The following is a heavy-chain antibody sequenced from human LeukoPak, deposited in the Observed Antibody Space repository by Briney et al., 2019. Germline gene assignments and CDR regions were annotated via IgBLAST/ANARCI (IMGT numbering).Heavy chain of an antibody. CDR1: GFTFSGYW. V-gene: IGHV3-7*05. CDR3: VRDCGFHTFDY. D-gene: IGHD2-21*01. Sequence: GGSVTLFCAASGFTFSGYWMTWVRQAPGKGLEYVVNIKEDGSEKYYVDSVKGRFTISRDNTKNSLYLQMSSLRGDDTAVYYCVRDCGFHTFDYWGQGTLVTDSS. CDR2: IKEDGSEK. J-gene: IGHJ4*02.